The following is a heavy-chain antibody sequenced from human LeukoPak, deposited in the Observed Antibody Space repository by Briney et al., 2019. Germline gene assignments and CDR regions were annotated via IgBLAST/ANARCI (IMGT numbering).Heavy chain of an antibody. Sequence: GGSLRLSCAASGFTFSSYEMNWVRQAPGKGLEWVAVIWYDGSNKYYADSVKGRFTISRGNSKNTLYLQMNSLRAEDTAVYYCARDVVPAAIGWFGPWGQGTLVTVSS. CDR2: IWYDGSNK. V-gene: IGHV3-33*08. D-gene: IGHD2-2*02. J-gene: IGHJ5*02. CDR1: GFTFSSYE. CDR3: ARDVVPAAIGWFGP.